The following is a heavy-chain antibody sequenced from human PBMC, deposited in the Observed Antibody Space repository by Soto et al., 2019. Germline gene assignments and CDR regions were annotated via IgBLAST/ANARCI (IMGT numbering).Heavy chain of an antibody. Sequence: GGAVRVNCVASGFTFNNYTMHWVRQAPGKGLEWVSLISWDGGSTYYADSVKGRFTISRDNSKNSLYLQMNSLRTEDTALYYCAKGETKYSSSWYGLGYWRQGSLVTVTS. J-gene: IGHJ4*02. CDR1: GFTFNNYT. CDR2: ISWDGGST. V-gene: IGHV3-43*01. CDR3: AKGETKYSSSWYGLGY. D-gene: IGHD6-13*01.